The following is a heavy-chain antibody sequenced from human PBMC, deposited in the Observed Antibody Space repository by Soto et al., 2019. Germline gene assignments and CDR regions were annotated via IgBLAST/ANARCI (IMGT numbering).Heavy chain of an antibody. D-gene: IGHD4-17*01. CDR2: ISAYNGNT. Sequence: QVQLVQSGAEVKKPGASVKVSCKASGYTFTSYGINWVRQAPGQGIEWMGWISAYNGNTNYAQKLQGRDTMTTDNSTSTAYMELRSLRSDDTAVDYWARATTVATGNYWGHGTLVTVSS. V-gene: IGHV1-18*01. CDR3: ARATTVATGNY. J-gene: IGHJ4*01. CDR1: GYTFTSYG.